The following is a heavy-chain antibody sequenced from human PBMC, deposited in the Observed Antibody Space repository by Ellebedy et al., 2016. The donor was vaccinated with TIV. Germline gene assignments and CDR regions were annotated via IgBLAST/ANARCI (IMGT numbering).Heavy chain of an antibody. V-gene: IGHV3-23*01. CDR3: AKDRTPGDGYWVFDD. CDR1: GFIFNNYW. J-gene: IGHJ4*02. CDR2: IYRGGGTT. D-gene: IGHD5-18*01. Sequence: GESLKISCEASGFIFNNYWMSWVRQAPGKGLEWVSGIYRGGGTTYYADSVKGRFTISRDNSKGTVDLQMNSLRVEDTAVYFCAKDRTPGDGYWVFDDWGQGTLVTVSS.